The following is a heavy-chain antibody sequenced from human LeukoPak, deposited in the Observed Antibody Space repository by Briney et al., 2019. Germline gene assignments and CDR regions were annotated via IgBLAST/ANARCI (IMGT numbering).Heavy chain of an antibody. Sequence: PGGSLRLSCAASGFTFSSYGMHWVRQAPGKGLEWVAVISYDGSNKYYADSVKGRFTISRDNSKNTLYLQMNSLRAEDTAVYYCFAGYYDSSGSYFDYWGQGTLVTVSS. CDR3: FAGYYDSSGSYFDY. D-gene: IGHD3-22*01. CDR1: GFTFSSYG. CDR2: ISYDGSNK. J-gene: IGHJ4*02. V-gene: IGHV3-30*03.